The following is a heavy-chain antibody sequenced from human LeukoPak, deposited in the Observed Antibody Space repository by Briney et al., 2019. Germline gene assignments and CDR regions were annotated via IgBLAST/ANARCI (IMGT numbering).Heavy chain of an antibody. CDR1: GYTFTNYY. D-gene: IGHD2-8*02. CDR3: AREESGGYFDY. CDR2: INPTGTST. V-gene: IGHV1-46*01. J-gene: IGHJ4*02. Sequence: ASVKVSCKASGYTFTNYYMHWVRQAPGQGLEWMGLINPTGTSTNYAQKFRGRVTTTRDTSTTTVYMELSSLRSEDTAVYYCAREESGGYFDYWGQGTLVTVSS.